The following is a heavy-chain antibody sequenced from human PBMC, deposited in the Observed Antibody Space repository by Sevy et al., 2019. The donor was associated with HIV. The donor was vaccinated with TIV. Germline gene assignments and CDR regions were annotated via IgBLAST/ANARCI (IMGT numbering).Heavy chain of an antibody. CDR1: GFTFSSYA. Sequence: GGSLRLSCAASGFTFSSYAMSWVRQAPGKGLEWVSAISGSGGSTYYADSVKGRFTISRDNSKNTLYLQMNSLRAEDTAVYYCVKEVGDIVVVPAAGAHDAFDIWGQGTMVTVSS. V-gene: IGHV3-23*01. CDR3: VKEVGDIVVVPAAGAHDAFDI. J-gene: IGHJ3*02. CDR2: ISGSGGST. D-gene: IGHD2-2*01.